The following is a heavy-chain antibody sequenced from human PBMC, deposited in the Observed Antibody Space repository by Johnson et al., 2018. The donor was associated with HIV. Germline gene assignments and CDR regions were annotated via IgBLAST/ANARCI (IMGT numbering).Heavy chain of an antibody. CDR1: GFTFSSYW. CDR2: IYSGGDT. V-gene: IGHV3-66*02. J-gene: IGHJ3*02. D-gene: IGHD6-6*01. Sequence: VQLVESGGGLVQPGGSLRLSCAASGFTFSSYWMSWVRQAPGKGLEWVSVIYSGGDTYYADSMRGRLIISRDNSKNTLYLQMNSLRAEDTAVYYCARAEQLAGGACDRWGQGTRVTVSS. CDR3: ARAEQLAGGACDR.